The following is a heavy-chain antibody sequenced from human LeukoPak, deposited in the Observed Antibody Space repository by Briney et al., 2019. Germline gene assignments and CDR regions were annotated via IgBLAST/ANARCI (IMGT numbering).Heavy chain of an antibody. Sequence: SETLSLTCTVSGGSISSSSYYWGWIRQPPGKGLEWIGSIYYSGSTYYNPSLKSRVTISVDTSKNQFSLKLGSVTAADTAVYYCARNRWGSSWYEDAFDIWGQGTMVTVSS. J-gene: IGHJ3*02. CDR3: ARNRWGSSWYEDAFDI. D-gene: IGHD6-13*01. V-gene: IGHV4-39*01. CDR1: GGSISSSSYY. CDR2: IYYSGST.